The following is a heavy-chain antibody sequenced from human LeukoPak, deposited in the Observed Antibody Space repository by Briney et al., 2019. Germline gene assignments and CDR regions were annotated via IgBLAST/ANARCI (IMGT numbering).Heavy chain of an antibody. V-gene: IGHV3-23*01. Sequence: GGSLRLSCAASGFTFTSYSMNWVRQAPGKGLEWVSTISGGGGSTYYADSVKGRFTISRDNSKNTLYLQVNSLRAEDTAVYYCAKGAWLDYWGQGTLVTVSS. D-gene: IGHD3-9*01. CDR2: ISGGGGST. CDR3: AKGAWLDY. J-gene: IGHJ4*02. CDR1: GFTFTSYS.